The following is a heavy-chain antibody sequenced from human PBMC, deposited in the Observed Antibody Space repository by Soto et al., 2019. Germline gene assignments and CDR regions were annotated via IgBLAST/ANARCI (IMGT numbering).Heavy chain of an antibody. CDR2: SYSGGKI. CDR3: AGNTEKGY. Sequence: EVQLVESGGGLVQPGGSLRLSCAASGFIVSSNYMSWVRQAPGKGLEWVSVSYSGGKIYYVDSVKGRFTSSRDNSKNTLYLQMNSLRVDDSGVYYCAGNTEKGYWGQGTLVTVSS. D-gene: IGHD2-2*02. V-gene: IGHV3-66*01. J-gene: IGHJ4*02. CDR1: GFIVSSNY.